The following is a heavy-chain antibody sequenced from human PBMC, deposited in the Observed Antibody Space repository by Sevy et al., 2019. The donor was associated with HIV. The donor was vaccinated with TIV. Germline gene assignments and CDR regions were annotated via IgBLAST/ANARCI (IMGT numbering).Heavy chain of an antibody. CDR3: ARDFITMVRGVKGVYFDF. V-gene: IGHV4-4*07. D-gene: IGHD3-10*01. Sequence: SETLSLTCTVSGGSISSYYWSWIRQPAGKGLEWIGRTYTSGSTNYNPSLKSRVTMSVDTSKNQFSLMLSSVTAADTAVYYCARDFITMVRGVKGVYFDFWGQGTLVTVSS. CDR2: TYTSGST. CDR1: GGSISSYY. J-gene: IGHJ4*02.